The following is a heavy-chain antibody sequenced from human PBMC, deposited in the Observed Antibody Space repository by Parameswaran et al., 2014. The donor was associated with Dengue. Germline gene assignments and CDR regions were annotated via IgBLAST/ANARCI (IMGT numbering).Heavy chain of an antibody. J-gene: IGHJ3*02. Sequence: RWIRQPPGKGLEWIGEINHSGSTNYNPSLKSRVTISVDTSKNQFSLKLSSVTAADTAVYYCARIRLYYNFWSGSKHNAFDIWGQGTMVTVSS. CDR2: INHSGST. V-gene: IGHV4-34*01. CDR3: ARIRLYYNFWSGSKHNAFDI. D-gene: IGHD3-3*01.